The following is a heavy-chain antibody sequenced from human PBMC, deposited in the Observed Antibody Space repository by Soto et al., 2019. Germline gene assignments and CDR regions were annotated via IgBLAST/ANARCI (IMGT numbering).Heavy chain of an antibody. Sequence: QVPLVESGGGVVQPGRSLRLSCAASGFTFSSYGMHWVRQAPGKGLEWVAVISYDGSNNYYADSVKGRFTISRDNSKNTLDLQMSSLRAEDTAVYYCVKDGSSGWPYFYDMDVWGQGTTVTVSS. D-gene: IGHD6-19*01. V-gene: IGHV3-30*18. CDR1: GFTFSSYG. J-gene: IGHJ6*02. CDR3: VKDGSSGWPYFYDMDV. CDR2: ISYDGSNN.